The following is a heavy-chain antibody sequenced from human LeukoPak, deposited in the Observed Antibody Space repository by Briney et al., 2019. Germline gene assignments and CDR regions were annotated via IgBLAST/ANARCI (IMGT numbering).Heavy chain of an antibody. V-gene: IGHV1-2*02. Sequence: SVKVSCKASGYTFTGYYMHWVRQAPGQGLEWMGWINPNSGGTNYAQKFQGRVTMTRDTSISTAYMELSRLRSDDTAVYYCATQGAARRHLSNFDYWGQGTLVTVSS. CDR3: ATQGAARRHLSNFDY. CDR1: GYTFTGYY. CDR2: INPNSGGT. D-gene: IGHD6-6*01. J-gene: IGHJ4*02.